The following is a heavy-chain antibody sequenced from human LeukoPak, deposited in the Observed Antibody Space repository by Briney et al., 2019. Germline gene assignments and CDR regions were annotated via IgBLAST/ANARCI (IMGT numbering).Heavy chain of an antibody. CDR3: ARETPVDWFDP. CDR2: ISSSGSTI. CDR1: GGSISSSSYY. J-gene: IGHJ5*02. V-gene: IGHV3-11*04. Sequence: LSLTCTVSGGSISSSSYYWGWIRQPPGKGLEWVSYISSSGSTIYYADSVKGRFTISRDNAKNSLYLQMNSLRAEDTAVYYCARETPVDWFDPWGQGTLVTVSS.